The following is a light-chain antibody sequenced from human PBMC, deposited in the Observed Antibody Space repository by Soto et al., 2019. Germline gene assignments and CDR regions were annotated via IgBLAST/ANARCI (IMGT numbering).Light chain of an antibody. V-gene: IGLV2-14*01. CDR1: SSDVGGYNY. CDR3: NSYTSSTTWV. Sequence: QSALTQPASVSGSPGQSITISCTGTSSDVGGYNYVSWYQQHPGKAPKLMIYAVNNRPSGVSNRFSGSKSGNTASLTISGLQAEDEADYYCNSYTSSTTWVFGGGTKVTVL. CDR2: AVN. J-gene: IGLJ3*02.